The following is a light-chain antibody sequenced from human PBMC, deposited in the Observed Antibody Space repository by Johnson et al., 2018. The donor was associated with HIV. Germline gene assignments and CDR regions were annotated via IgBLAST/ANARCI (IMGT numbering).Light chain of an antibody. CDR1: SSNIGNNY. CDR3: GTWDSSLSAGIYV. Sequence: QSVLTQPPSVSAAPGQKVTISCSGSSSNIGNNYVSWYQQLPGTAPKLLIYENNKRPSGIPDRFSGSKSGTSATLGITGLQTGDEADYYFGTWDSSLSAGIYVFGTGTKVTVL. CDR2: ENN. J-gene: IGLJ1*01. V-gene: IGLV1-51*02.